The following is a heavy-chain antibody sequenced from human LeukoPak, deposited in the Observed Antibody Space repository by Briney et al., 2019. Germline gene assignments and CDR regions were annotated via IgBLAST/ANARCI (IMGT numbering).Heavy chain of an antibody. Sequence: GASVTVSCTASGYTFTSYGISWVRQAPGQGLEWMGWISAYNGNTNYAQKLQGRVTMTTDTSTSTAYMELRSLRSDDTAVYYCARGTMVRGVIPSYYYGMDVWGKGTTVTVSS. CDR2: ISAYNGNT. J-gene: IGHJ6*04. CDR3: ARGTMVRGVIPSYYYGMDV. D-gene: IGHD3-10*01. CDR1: GYTFTSYG. V-gene: IGHV1-18*04.